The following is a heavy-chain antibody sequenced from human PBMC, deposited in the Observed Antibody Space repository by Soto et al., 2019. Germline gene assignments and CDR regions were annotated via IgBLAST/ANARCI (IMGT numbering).Heavy chain of an antibody. J-gene: IGHJ4*02. Sequence: GASVKVSCKASGYSFVTHGISWVRQAPGQGLEWMGWISTYNGHTNYAQKFQGRVSLTTDTSSNTAYMHLTGLRSDDTAVYYCARDIVGSTTVYFDFWGQGTLVTVSS. CDR1: GYSFVTHG. CDR3: ARDIVGSTTVYFDF. CDR2: ISTYNGHT. V-gene: IGHV1-18*04. D-gene: IGHD1-26*01.